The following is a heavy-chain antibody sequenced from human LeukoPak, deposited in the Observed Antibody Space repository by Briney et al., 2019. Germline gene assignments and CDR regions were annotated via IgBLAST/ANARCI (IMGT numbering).Heavy chain of an antibody. D-gene: IGHD5-24*01. CDR2: IYYSGST. J-gene: IGHJ4*02. CDR1: GGSISSYY. Sequence: SETLSLTCTVSGGSISSYYWSWIRQPPGKGLEWIGYIYYSGSTNYNPSLKSRVTISVDTSKNQFSLKLSSVTAADTAVYYCARHVRRDGYNFAYWGQGTLVTVSS. CDR3: ARHVRRDGYNFAY. V-gene: IGHV4-59*01.